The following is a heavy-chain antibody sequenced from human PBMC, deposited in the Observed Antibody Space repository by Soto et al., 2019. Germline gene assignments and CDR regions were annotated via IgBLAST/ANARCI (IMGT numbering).Heavy chain of an antibody. Sequence: GESLKISCKGSGYSFTNYWIGWVRQMPGKGLEWMGIIYPGDSDTRYSPSFQGQVTISADKSISTAYLQWSSLKASDTAMYYCARHPTTVTTGNYYYHYGMDVWGQGTTVTVSS. CDR3: ARHPTTVTTGNYYYHYGMDV. D-gene: IGHD4-4*01. CDR2: IYPGDSDT. V-gene: IGHV5-51*01. J-gene: IGHJ6*02. CDR1: GYSFTNYW.